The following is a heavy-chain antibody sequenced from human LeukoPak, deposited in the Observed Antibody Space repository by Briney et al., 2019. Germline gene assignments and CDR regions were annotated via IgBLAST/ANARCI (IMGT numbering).Heavy chain of an antibody. Sequence: GGSLRLSCAASGFTFSSYAMHWVRQAPGKGLEWVAVISYDGSNKYYADSVKGRFTISRGNPKNTLYLQMNSLRAEDTAVYYCAREQWLVQSHFQHWGQGTLVTVSS. D-gene: IGHD6-19*01. V-gene: IGHV3-30*04. CDR3: AREQWLVQSHFQH. CDR1: GFTFSSYA. CDR2: ISYDGSNK. J-gene: IGHJ1*01.